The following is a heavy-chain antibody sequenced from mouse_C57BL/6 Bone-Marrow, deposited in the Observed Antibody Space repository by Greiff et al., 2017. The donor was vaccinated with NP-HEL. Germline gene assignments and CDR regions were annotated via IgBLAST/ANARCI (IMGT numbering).Heavy chain of an antibody. CDR3: TPLYYDYDSPYWYFDV. Sequence: VQLQQSGAELVRPGASVKLSCTASGFNIKDDYMHWVKQRPEQGLEWIGWIDPENGDSEYASKFQGKATITAATSSYTAYLQHSSLTSEDTTVYYYTPLYYDYDSPYWYFDVWGTGTTVTVSS. CDR2: IDPENGDS. D-gene: IGHD2-4*01. V-gene: IGHV14-4*01. CDR1: GFNIKDDY. J-gene: IGHJ1*03.